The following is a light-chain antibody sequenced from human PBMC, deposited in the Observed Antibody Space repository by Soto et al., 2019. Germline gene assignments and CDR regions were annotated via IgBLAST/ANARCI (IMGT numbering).Light chain of an antibody. CDR1: QSISSY. Sequence: EIVLTQSPATLSLSPGERATLSCRASQSISSYLAWYQQKPGQAPRLLIYDASSRSTGIQARFSGSGSGTDFTLTISSLEPEDFAVYYCQQRSNWLDFGGGTKVDIK. CDR2: DAS. V-gene: IGKV3-11*01. J-gene: IGKJ4*01. CDR3: QQRSNWLD.